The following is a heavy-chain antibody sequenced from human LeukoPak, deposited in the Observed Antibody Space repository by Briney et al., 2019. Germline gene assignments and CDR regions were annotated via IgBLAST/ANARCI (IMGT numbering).Heavy chain of an antibody. CDR3: AKATREWEKLQAMDV. D-gene: IGHD1-26*01. J-gene: IGHJ6*04. Sequence: EASVKVSCKASGYTFTKYGISWVRQAPGQGLEWVGGIIPIFGTANYAQKFQGRVTITADKSTSTAYMELSSLRSEDTAVYYCAKATREWEKLQAMDVWGNGTTVTVSS. CDR1: GYTFTKYG. V-gene: IGHV1-69*06. CDR2: IIPIFGTA.